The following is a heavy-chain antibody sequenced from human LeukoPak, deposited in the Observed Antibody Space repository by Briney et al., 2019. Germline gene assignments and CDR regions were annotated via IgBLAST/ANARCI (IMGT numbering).Heavy chain of an antibody. CDR3: ARMNYDSSGYSGVYFDY. D-gene: IGHD3-22*01. J-gene: IGHJ4*02. CDR1: GYTFTSYG. Sequence: ASVKVSCKASGYTFTSYGISWVRQAPGQGLEWMGWISAYNGNTNYAQKLQGRVTMTTDTSTSTAHMELRSLRSDDTAVYYCARMNYDSSGYSGVYFDYWGQGTLVTVSS. CDR2: ISAYNGNT. V-gene: IGHV1-18*01.